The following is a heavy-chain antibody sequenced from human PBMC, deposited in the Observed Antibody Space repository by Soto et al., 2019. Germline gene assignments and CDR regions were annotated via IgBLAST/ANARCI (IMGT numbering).Heavy chain of an antibody. V-gene: IGHV1-69*12. CDR2: IIPTFGTA. CDR1: GGTCSSYT. CDR3: ARPSCGAACYYYGMDV. D-gene: IGHD2-21*01. J-gene: IGHJ6*02. Sequence: QVQLVQSGAEVKKPGSSVKVSCKASGGTCSSYTISWVRQAPGQGLEWMGGIIPTFGTADYAQKFQGRVTITADESTSTGYMELSSLRSEDTALYYCARPSCGAACYYYGMDVWGQGTAVTVSS.